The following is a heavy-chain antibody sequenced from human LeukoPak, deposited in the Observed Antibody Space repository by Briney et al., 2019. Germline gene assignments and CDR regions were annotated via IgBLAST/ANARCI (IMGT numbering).Heavy chain of an antibody. D-gene: IGHD2-8*01. CDR1: GGSISSSSYY. J-gene: IGHJ4*02. Sequence: PSETLSLTCTVSGGSISSSSYYWGWIRQPPGKGLEWIGSIYYSGSTYYNPSLKSRVTISVDTSKNQFSLKLSSVTAADTAVYYCARLGYCTNGVCYVDYWGQGTLVTVSS. CDR3: ARLGYCTNGVCYVDY. V-gene: IGHV4-39*01. CDR2: IYYSGST.